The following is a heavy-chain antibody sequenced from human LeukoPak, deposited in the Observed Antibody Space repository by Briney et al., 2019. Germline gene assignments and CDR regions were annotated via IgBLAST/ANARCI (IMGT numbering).Heavy chain of an antibody. J-gene: IGHJ4*02. CDR3: AKGNYYDSSGDPTPMEGFCFDY. CDR1: GYTFTGYY. D-gene: IGHD3-22*01. CDR2: INPNSGGT. Sequence: ASVKVSCKASGYTFTGYYMHWVRQAPGQGLEWMGWINPNSGGTNYAQKFQGRVTMTRDTSISTAYMELSRLRSDDTAVYYCAKGNYYDSSGDPTPMEGFCFDYWGQGTLVTVSS. V-gene: IGHV1-2*02.